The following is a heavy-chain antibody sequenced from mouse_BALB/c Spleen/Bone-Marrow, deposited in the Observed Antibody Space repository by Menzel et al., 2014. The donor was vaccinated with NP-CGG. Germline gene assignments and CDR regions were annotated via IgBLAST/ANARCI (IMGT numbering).Heavy chain of an antibody. CDR3: ARGGNWDDFDV. V-gene: IGHV5-17*02. J-gene: IGHJ1*01. Sequence: EVMLVESGGGLVQPGGSRKLSCAASGFTFSTFGMHWVRQAPEKGLEWVAYISSGSTAIFYADTLKGRFTISRDNPENTLFLQMTSLRSEDTAMYYCARGGNWDDFDVWGAGTTVTVPS. D-gene: IGHD4-1*01. CDR2: ISSGSTAI. CDR1: GFTFSTFG.